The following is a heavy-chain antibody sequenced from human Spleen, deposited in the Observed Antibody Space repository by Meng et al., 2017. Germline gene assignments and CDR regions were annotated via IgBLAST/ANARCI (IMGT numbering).Heavy chain of an antibody. V-gene: IGHV3-11*04. CDR1: GFIFNDYY. CDR3: ARMDSSGYMGLVDYFYGLDV. J-gene: IGHJ6*02. Sequence: GESLKISCTASGFIFNDYYMGWIRQAPGKGLEWVSFITTTDGSKYYADPVKGRFTISRDNAKRSLFLQMKSLRAEDTAVYYCARMDSSGYMGLVDYFYGLDVWGQGTTVTVSS. CDR2: ITTTDGSK. D-gene: IGHD3-22*01.